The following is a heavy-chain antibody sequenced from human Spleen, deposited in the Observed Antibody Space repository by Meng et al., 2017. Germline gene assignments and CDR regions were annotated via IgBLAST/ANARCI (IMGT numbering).Heavy chain of an antibody. Sequence: GESLKISCAASGFTFSSYAMHWVRQAPGKGLEYVSAISSNGGSTYYANSVKGRFTISRDNSKNTLCLQMGSLRAEDMAVYYCARVSYSYGYFDYWGQGTLVTVSS. D-gene: IGHD5-18*01. J-gene: IGHJ4*02. CDR2: ISSNGGST. CDR1: GFTFSSYA. V-gene: IGHV3-64*01. CDR3: ARVSYSYGYFDY.